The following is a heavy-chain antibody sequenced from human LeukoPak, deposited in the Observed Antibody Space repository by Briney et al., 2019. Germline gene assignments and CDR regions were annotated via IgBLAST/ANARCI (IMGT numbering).Heavy chain of an antibody. CDR3: ASHSEYYYDSSGYYQAFDY. CDR1: GYSFTNYW. D-gene: IGHD3-22*01. J-gene: IGHJ4*02. V-gene: IGHV5-51*01. Sequence: GESLKISCKGSGYSFTNYWIGWVRQMPGKGLEWMGIIYPGDSDTRYSPSFQGQVTISADKSISTAYLQWSSLKASDTAMYYCASHSEYYYDSSGYYQAFDYWGQGTLVTVSS. CDR2: IYPGDSDT.